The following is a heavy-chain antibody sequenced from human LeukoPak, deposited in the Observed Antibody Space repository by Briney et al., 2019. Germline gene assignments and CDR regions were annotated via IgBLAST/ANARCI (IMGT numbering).Heavy chain of an antibody. D-gene: IGHD7-27*01. CDR1: GFTFSSYA. J-gene: IGHJ6*03. CDR3: AKAKVAGAPLYYYYMDV. CDR2: ISGSGGST. V-gene: IGHV3-23*01. Sequence: PGGFLRLSCAASGFTFSSYAMSWVRQAPGKGLEWVSAISGSGGSTYYADSVKGRFAISRDNSKNTLYLQMNSLRAEDTAVYYCAKAKVAGAPLYYYYMDVWGKGTTVTVSS.